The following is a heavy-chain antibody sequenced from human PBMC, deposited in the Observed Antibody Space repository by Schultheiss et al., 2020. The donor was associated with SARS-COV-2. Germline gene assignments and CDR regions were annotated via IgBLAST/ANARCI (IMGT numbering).Heavy chain of an antibody. CDR2: IKQDGSEE. CDR3: VKGGEEVGTS. J-gene: IGHJ4*02. V-gene: IGHV3-7*03. Sequence: GGSLRLSCAASGFNLRNYWMDWVRQAPGKGLQWVANIKQDGSEEHYVDSVKGRFIISRDNAKNSLDLQMNSLRVDDTAVYYCVKGGEEVGTSWGQGTLVTVSS. D-gene: IGHD5-12*01. CDR1: GFNLRNYW.